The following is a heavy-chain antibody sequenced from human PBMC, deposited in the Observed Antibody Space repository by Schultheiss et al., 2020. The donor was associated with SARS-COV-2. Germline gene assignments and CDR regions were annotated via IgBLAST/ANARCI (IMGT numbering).Heavy chain of an antibody. CDR1: GGTFSSYA. Sequence: KISCKASGGTFSSYAISWVRQAPGQGLEWMGGIIPMFGTANYALKFQGRVTITADESTSTAYVELSSLRSEDTAVYYCAAETTVTTYGMDVWGQGTTVTVSS. V-gene: IGHV1-69*01. J-gene: IGHJ6*02. D-gene: IGHD4-11*01. CDR3: AAETTVTTYGMDV. CDR2: IIPMFGTA.